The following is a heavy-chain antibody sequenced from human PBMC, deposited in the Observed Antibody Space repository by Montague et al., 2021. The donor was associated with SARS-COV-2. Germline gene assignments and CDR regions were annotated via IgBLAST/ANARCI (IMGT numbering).Heavy chain of an antibody. CDR3: ARGVSYYDFWSGYDYGMDV. D-gene: IGHD3-3*01. Sequence: SETLSLTCTVSGGSISSYYWSWIRQPPGKGLEWIGYIYCSGSTNYNPSLKSRVTISVDTSKNQFSLKLSSVTAADTAVYYCARGVSYYDFWSGYDYGMDVWGQGTTVTVSS. J-gene: IGHJ6*02. CDR1: GGSISSYY. V-gene: IGHV4-59*01. CDR2: IYCSGST.